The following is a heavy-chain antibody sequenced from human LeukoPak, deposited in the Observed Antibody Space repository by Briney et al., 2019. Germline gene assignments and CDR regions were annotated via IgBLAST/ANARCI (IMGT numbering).Heavy chain of an antibody. CDR3: ARDLPVTDYYGMDV. D-gene: IGHD4-17*01. J-gene: IGHJ6*02. V-gene: IGHV3-30*03. CDR1: GFSFSNYA. Sequence: GGSLRLSCVPSGFSFSNYAMSWVRQAPGKGLEWVAVISYDGSNKYYADSVKGRFTISRDNSENTLYLQMNSLRAEDTAVYYCARDLPVTDYYGMDVWGQGTTVTVSS. CDR2: ISYDGSNK.